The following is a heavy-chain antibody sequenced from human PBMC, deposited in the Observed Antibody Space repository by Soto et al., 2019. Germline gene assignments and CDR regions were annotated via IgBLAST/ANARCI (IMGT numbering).Heavy chain of an antibody. CDR3: ARQGLYYDNNGYSWFDL. CDR2: TYHSGNP. J-gene: IGHJ5*02. Sequence: PGGSLRLSCAASGFTFSSYGMHWVRQAPGKALEWIGHTYHSGNPYYNPSLKSRVIISVDRSKNQFSLKLSSVTAADTAFYYCARQGLYYDNNGYSWFDLWGQGTLVTVS. V-gene: IGHV4-59*08. D-gene: IGHD3-22*01. CDR1: GFTFSSYG.